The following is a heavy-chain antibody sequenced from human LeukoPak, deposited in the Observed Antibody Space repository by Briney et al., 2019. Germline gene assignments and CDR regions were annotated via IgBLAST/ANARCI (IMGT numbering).Heavy chain of an antibody. D-gene: IGHD4-17*01. CDR3: ARDPDYGDYGSNWYFDL. V-gene: IGHV3-30*04. CDR1: GFTFSSYA. J-gene: IGHJ2*01. CDR2: ISYDGSNK. Sequence: GGSLRLSCAASGFTFSSYAMHWVRQAPGKGLEWVAVISYDGSNKYYADSVKGRFTISRDNSKNTLYLQMNSLRAEDTAVYYCARDPDYGDYGSNWYFDLWGRGTLVTVSS.